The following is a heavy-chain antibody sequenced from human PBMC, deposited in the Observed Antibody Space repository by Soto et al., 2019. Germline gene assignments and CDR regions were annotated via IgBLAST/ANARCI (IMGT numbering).Heavy chain of an antibody. D-gene: IGHD2-15*01. CDR2: IWYDGSNK. V-gene: IGHV3-33*01. CDR3: ARALDCSGGSCDEEGAFDI. Sequence: QVQLVESGGGVVQPGRSLRLSCAASGFTFSSYGMHWVRQAPGKGLEWVAVIWYDGSNKYYADSVKGRFTISRDNSKNTLYLQMNSLRAEDTAVYYCARALDCSGGSCDEEGAFDIWGQGTMVTVSS. J-gene: IGHJ3*02. CDR1: GFTFSSYG.